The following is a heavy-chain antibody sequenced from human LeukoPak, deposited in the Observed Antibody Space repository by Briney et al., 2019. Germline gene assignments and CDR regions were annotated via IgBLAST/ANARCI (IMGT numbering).Heavy chain of an antibody. J-gene: IGHJ4*02. V-gene: IGHV4-39*01. CDR3: ARRDGSGSYLLYYFDY. CDR1: GFTFSSYA. Sequence: GSLRLSCAASGFTFSSYAMSWVRQPPGKGLEWIGSIYYSGSTYYNPSLKSRVTISVDTSKNQFSLKLSSVTAADTAVYYCARRDGSGSYLLYYFDYWGQGTLVTVSS. D-gene: IGHD3-10*01. CDR2: IYYSGST.